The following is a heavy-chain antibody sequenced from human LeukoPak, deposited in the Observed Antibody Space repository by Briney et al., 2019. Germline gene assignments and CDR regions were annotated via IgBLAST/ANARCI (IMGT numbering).Heavy chain of an antibody. CDR3: ARHGLEGGYSYGYFD. Sequence: PSQTLSLTCTVSGGSISSSSYYWGWIRQPPGKGLEWIGSIYYSGSTYYNPSLKSRVTISVDTSKNQFSPKLSSVTAADTAVYYCARHGLEGGYSYGYFDWGQGTLVTVSS. CDR2: IYYSGST. V-gene: IGHV4-39*01. J-gene: IGHJ4*02. CDR1: GGSISSSSYY. D-gene: IGHD5-18*01.